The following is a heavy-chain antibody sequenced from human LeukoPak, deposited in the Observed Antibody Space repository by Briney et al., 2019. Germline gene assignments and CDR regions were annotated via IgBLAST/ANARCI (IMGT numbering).Heavy chain of an antibody. V-gene: IGHV3-23*01. CDR3: AKDQWSFSYFDY. Sequence: QAGGSLRLSCAASGFTFSSYAMSWVRQAPGKRLEWVSDISGSGISTYYADSVKGRFTISRDNSKNTLYLQMNSLRAEDTAVYYCAKDQWSFSYFDYWGQGTLVTVSS. CDR1: GFTFSSYA. D-gene: IGHD1-26*01. J-gene: IGHJ4*02. CDR2: ISGSGIST.